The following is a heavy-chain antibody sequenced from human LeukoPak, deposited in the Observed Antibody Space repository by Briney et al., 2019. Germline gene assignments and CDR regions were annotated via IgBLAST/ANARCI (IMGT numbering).Heavy chain of an antibody. J-gene: IGHJ4*02. V-gene: IGHV3-23*01. Sequence: PGGSLRLSCAASGFTFRSYAMSWVRQPPGKGLEWVSAISGSGGSEYYADSVKGRFTISRDNSKNTLYLQMNSLRAEDTAVYYCAKDLFQWLEYYFDYWGQGTLVTVSS. D-gene: IGHD6-19*01. CDR3: AKDLFQWLEYYFDY. CDR2: ISGSGGSE. CDR1: GFTFRSYA.